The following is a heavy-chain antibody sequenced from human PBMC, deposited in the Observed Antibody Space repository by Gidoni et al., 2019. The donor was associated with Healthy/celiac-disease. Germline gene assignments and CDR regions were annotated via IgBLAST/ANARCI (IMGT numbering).Heavy chain of an antibody. D-gene: IGHD3-22*01. CDR1: GGSIISSNW. J-gene: IGHJ4*02. V-gene: IGHV4-4*02. CDR3: GRQDSSGYYYDY. Sequence: QVQLQESGPGLVKPSGTLSLTCAVSGGSIISSNWGSWVRQPPGKGLEWIGEIYHSGSTNYNPSLKSRVTISVDKSKNQFSLKLGSVTAADTAVYYCGRQDSSGYYYDYWGQGTLVTVSS. CDR2: IYHSGST.